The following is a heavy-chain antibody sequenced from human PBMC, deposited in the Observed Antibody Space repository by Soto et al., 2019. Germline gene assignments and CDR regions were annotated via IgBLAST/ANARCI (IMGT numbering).Heavy chain of an antibody. CDR1: GFTFSRYA. CDR2: VSIGCST. CDR3: AKRRGAGGHFDY. D-gene: IGHD2-15*01. Sequence: LXLSCADTGFTFSRYAMGWVRQVPGKGLEWVAVVSIGCSTHYADSVRGRFTISRDNSKNTLSLQMNSLTAEDTAVYFCAKRRGAGGHFDYWGQGALVTVSS. J-gene: IGHJ4*02. V-gene: IGHV3-23*01.